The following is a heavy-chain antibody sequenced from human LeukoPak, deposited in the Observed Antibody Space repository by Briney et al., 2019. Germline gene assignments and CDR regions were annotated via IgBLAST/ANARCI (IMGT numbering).Heavy chain of an antibody. V-gene: IGHV4-31*03. D-gene: IGHD4-23*01. CDR3: ARKDYGGTPTFDY. CDR2: TYYSGST. J-gene: IGHJ4*02. Sequence: SETLSLTCTVSGGSISSGGYYWSWIRQHPGKGLEWIGYTYYSGSTYYNPSLKSRVTISVDTSKNQFSLKLSSVTAADTAVYYCARKDYGGTPTFDYWGQGTLVTVSS. CDR1: GGSISSGGYY.